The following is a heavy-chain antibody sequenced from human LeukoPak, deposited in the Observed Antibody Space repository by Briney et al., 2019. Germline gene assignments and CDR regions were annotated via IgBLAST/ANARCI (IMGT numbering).Heavy chain of an antibody. CDR1: GFTFSSFA. J-gene: IGHJ4*02. V-gene: IGHV3-23*01. D-gene: IGHD3-16*01. CDR2: ISGSADST. CDR3: ARGYVYFAY. Sequence: GGSLRLSCAASGFTFSSFAMSWVRQAPGKGLEWVSTISGSADSTYYADSVKGRFTISRDNSKNTLYLQMNSLRAEDTAVYYCARGYVYFAYWGQGTLVTVSS.